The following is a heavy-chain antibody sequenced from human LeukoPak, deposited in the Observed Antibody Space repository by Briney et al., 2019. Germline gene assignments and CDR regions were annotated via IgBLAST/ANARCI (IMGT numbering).Heavy chain of an antibody. CDR2: IYTSGST. Sequence: SETLSLICTVSGGSISSYYWSWIRQPAGKGLEWIGRIYTSGSTNYNPSLKSRVTISVDKSKNQFSLKLSSVTAADTAVYYCAREGTIFGVVISPYYYYMDVWGKGTTVTVSS. CDR3: AREGTIFGVVISPYYYYMDV. V-gene: IGHV4-4*07. D-gene: IGHD3-3*01. CDR1: GGSISSYY. J-gene: IGHJ6*03.